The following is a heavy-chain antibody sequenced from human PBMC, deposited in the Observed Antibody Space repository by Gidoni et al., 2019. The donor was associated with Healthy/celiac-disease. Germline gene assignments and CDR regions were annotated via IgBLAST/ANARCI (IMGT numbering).Heavy chain of an antibody. D-gene: IGHD3-10*01. CDR1: GSPLTGSP. J-gene: IGHJ4*02. CDR2: INPNSGGN. Sequence: QVQLVKSGAEVKKRGASVKVFCKDSGSPLTGSPMHWVRQAPGQGLEWRGWINPNSGGNNYAQKFQGRVNMTRDTSISTACMELSRLRSDDTAVYYCAREYITMVRGDKTRDFDYWGQGTLVTVSS. V-gene: IGHV1-2*02. CDR3: AREYITMVRGDKTRDFDY.